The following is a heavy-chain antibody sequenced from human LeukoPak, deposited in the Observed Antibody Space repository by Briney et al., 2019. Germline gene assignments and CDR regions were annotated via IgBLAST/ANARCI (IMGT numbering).Heavy chain of an antibody. CDR1: GYTFTGYY. CDR3: ARGYCSSTSCGPDY. CDR2: INPNSGGT. V-gene: IGHV1-2*02. D-gene: IGHD2-2*01. J-gene: IGHJ4*02. Sequence: ASVKVSCKASGYTFTGYYMHWVRQAPGQGLEWVGWINPNSGGTNYAQKFQGRVTMTRDTSIRTAYMELSRLRSDDTAVYYSARGYCSSTSCGPDYWGQGTLVTVSS.